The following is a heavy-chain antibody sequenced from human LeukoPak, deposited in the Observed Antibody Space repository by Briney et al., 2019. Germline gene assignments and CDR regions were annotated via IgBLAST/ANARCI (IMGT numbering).Heavy chain of an antibody. D-gene: IGHD3-9*01. Sequence: ASVKVSCKASGYTLTGYYMHWVRQAPGQGLEWMGIINPSGGTTSNAQKFQGRVTMTRDPSTSTVYMELSSLRSEDTAVYYCARCGEPSYDILTGYSRFDYWGQGTLVTVSS. J-gene: IGHJ4*02. CDR1: GYTLTGYY. CDR2: INPSGGTT. CDR3: ARCGEPSYDILTGYSRFDY. V-gene: IGHV1-46*01.